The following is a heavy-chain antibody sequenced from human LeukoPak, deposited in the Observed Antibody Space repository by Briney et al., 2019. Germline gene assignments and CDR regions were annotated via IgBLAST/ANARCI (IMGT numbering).Heavy chain of an antibody. V-gene: IGHV3-30-3*01. CDR1: GFTFSSYA. J-gene: IGHJ4*02. Sequence: GGSLRLSCAASGFTFSSYAMHWVRQAPGKGLEWVAAISYDGNNKYYADSVKGRFTISRDNSKNTLSLQMNSLRGEDTAVYYCARDPNPRAAAGTGIDYWGQGTLVTVSS. D-gene: IGHD6-13*01. CDR2: ISYDGNNK. CDR3: ARDPNPRAAAGTGIDY.